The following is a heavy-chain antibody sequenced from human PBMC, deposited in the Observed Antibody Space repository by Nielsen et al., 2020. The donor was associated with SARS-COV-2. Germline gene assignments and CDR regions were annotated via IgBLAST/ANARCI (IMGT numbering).Heavy chain of an antibody. J-gene: IGHJ4*02. Sequence: SETLSLTCTVSGGSISSGDYYWSWIRQPPGKGLEWIGYIYYSGSTYYNPSLKSRVTISVDTSKNQFSLKLSSVTAADTAVYYCARGWRFLGSGYYYGYWGQGTLVTVSS. D-gene: IGHD3-22*01. V-gene: IGHV4-30-4*01. CDR3: ARGWRFLGSGYYYGY. CDR2: IYYSGST. CDR1: GGSISSGDYY.